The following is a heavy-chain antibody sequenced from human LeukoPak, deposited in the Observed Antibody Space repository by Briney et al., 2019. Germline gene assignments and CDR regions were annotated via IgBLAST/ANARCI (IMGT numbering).Heavy chain of an antibody. CDR2: ISSDGSMK. V-gene: IGHV3-30*04. CDR1: GFTFSNHV. CDR3: AKADEYYYYYYYMDV. J-gene: IGHJ6*03. Sequence: GGSLRLSCAASGFTFSNHVMHWVRQSPGKGLEWVAVISSDGSMKYYADSIKGRFTISRDNSQNTLYLQMNSLRSEDTAVYYCAKADEYYYYYYYMDVWGKGTTVTISS. D-gene: IGHD5-24*01.